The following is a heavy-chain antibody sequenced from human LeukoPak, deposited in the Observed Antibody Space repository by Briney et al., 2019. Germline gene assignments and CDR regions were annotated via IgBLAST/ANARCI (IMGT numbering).Heavy chain of an antibody. Sequence: RPGGSLRLSCAASGFTFSSYAMHWVRQAPGKGLEWVAVISYDGSNKYYADSVKGRFTISRDNSKNTLYLQMNSLRAEDTAVYYCARDVNSSWYSDDAFDIWGQGTMVTVSS. D-gene: IGHD6-13*01. CDR3: ARDVNSSWYSDDAFDI. CDR1: GFTFSSYA. J-gene: IGHJ3*02. V-gene: IGHV3-30*04. CDR2: ISYDGSNK.